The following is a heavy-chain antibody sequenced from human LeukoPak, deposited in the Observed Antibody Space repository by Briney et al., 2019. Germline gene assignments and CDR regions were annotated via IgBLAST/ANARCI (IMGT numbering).Heavy chain of an antibody. V-gene: IGHV3-74*01. D-gene: IGHD1-14*01. CDR2: INRDGSST. Sequence: GGSLRLSCAASGVIFSNYWMHWVRQAPGKGLVWVSRINRDGSSTSYADSVKGRFTISRDNAKNSLYLQMNSLRAEDTAIYYCTRGTLNIPGQQGAFDYWGQGTLVTVSS. CDR3: TRGTLNIPGQQGAFDY. CDR1: GVIFSNYW. J-gene: IGHJ4*02.